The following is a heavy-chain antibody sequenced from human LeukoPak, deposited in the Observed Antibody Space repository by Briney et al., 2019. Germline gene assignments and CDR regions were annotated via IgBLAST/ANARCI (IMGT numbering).Heavy chain of an antibody. CDR3: ARATTRPLSGYFDL. D-gene: IGHD1-7*01. CDR1: GGSISSGGYC. Sequence: PSETLSLTCTVSGGSISSGGYCWSWIRQHPGKGLEWVGYIYYSGSTYYNPYLKSRVTISVDTSKNQFSLKLSSVTAADTAVYYCARATTRPLSGYFDLWGRGTLVTVSS. CDR2: IYYSGST. V-gene: IGHV4-31*03. J-gene: IGHJ2*01.